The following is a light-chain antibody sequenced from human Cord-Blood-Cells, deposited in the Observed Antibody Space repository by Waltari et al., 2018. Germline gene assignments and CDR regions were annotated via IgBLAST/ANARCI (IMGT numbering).Light chain of an antibody. J-gene: IGLJ3*02. V-gene: IGLV1-47*01. CDR1: SSNIGSNY. CDR3: AAWDDSLSFV. CDR2: RNN. Sequence: QSVLTQPPSASGTPGQRVTISCSGSSSNIGSNYVYWYQQLPGTAPKLHIYRNNQRPSGVPDRFSGSKAGTSASLAISGLRSEDEADYYCAAWDDSLSFVFGGGTKLTVL.